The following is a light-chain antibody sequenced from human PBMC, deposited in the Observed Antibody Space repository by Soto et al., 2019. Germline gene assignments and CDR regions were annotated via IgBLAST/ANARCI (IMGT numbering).Light chain of an antibody. J-gene: IGKJ4*01. CDR1: ERVSSSY. CDR2: DAS. CDR3: QQRSNWPLT. Sequence: IVLTQSPATMSLSPGERDTLSCGASERVSSSYVAWYQMKAGLAPRLLIYDASNRATGIQARFSGSGSGTDFTLTISSLEPEDFAVYYCQQRSNWPLTFGGGTKVDI. V-gene: IGKV3-11*01.